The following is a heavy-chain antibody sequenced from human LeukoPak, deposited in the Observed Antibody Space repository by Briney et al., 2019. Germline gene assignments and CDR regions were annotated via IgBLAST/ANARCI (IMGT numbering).Heavy chain of an antibody. D-gene: IGHD2-2*01. CDR3: VRDKGRPGDY. CDR2: TRNKAHNYTT. Sequence: GGSLRLSCAASGFTFSDHFLDWVRQAPGKGLEWVGRTRNKAHNYTTSYAAAVQGRFTISRHASKKLKYLQMNSLKTEDTAVYFCVRDKGRPGDYWGQGTLVTVSS. CDR1: GFTFSDHF. J-gene: IGHJ4*02. V-gene: IGHV3-72*01.